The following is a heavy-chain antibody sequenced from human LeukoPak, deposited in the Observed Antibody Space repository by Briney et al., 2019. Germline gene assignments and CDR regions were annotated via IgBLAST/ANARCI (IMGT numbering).Heavy chain of an antibody. D-gene: IGHD5-12*01. CDR2: INHSGST. V-gene: IGHV4-34*01. CDR3: ARARKGWLQSK. CDR1: GGSFSGYY. Sequence: SETLSLTCAVYGGSFSGYYWSWIRQPPGKGLEWIGEINHSGSTNYNPSLKSRVTISVDTSKNQFSLKLSSVTAADTAVYYCARARKGWLQSKWGQGTLVTVSS. J-gene: IGHJ4*02.